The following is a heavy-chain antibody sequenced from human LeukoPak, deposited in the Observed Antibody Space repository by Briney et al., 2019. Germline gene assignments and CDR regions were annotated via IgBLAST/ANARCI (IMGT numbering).Heavy chain of an antibody. CDR3: ARVLGGGNSVHFDN. V-gene: IGHV1-8*03. CDR2: MNPNTGNS. CDR1: GYTFGIYD. D-gene: IGHD4-23*01. Sequence: ASVKVSCKASGYTFGIYDINWVRHAAGQGLEGMGWMNPNTGNSGFPPRFQGRVTITRDNSITTAYMELSSLTYEDTAVYYCARVLGGGNSVHFDNWGQGTLVTVSS. J-gene: IGHJ4*02.